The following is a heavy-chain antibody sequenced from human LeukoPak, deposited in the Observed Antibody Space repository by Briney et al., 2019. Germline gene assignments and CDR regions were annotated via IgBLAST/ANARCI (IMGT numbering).Heavy chain of an antibody. CDR1: GFTFSSYA. J-gene: IGHJ6*02. V-gene: IGHV3-23*01. CDR3: AKLAVDTAMVLYYYGMDV. D-gene: IGHD5-18*01. Sequence: GGSLRLSCAASGFTFSSYAMSWVRQAPGKGLEWVSAISGSGGSTYYADSVKGRFTISRDNSKNTLYLQMNSLRAEDTAVYYCAKLAVDTAMVLYYYGMDVWGQGTTVTVSS. CDR2: ISGSGGST.